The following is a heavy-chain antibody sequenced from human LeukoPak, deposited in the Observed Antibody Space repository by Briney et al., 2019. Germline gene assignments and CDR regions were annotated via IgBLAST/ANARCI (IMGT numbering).Heavy chain of an antibody. CDR2: ISSSGSTI. CDR3: AKSGVVVAAPYYYYYMDV. Sequence: GGSLRLSCAASGFTFSDYYMSWIRQAPGKGLEWVSYISSSGSTIYYADSVKGRFTISRDNSKNTLYLQMNSLRAEDTAVYYCAKSGVVVAAPYYYYYMDVWGKGTTVTISS. J-gene: IGHJ6*03. CDR1: GFTFSDYY. D-gene: IGHD2-15*01. V-gene: IGHV3-11*04.